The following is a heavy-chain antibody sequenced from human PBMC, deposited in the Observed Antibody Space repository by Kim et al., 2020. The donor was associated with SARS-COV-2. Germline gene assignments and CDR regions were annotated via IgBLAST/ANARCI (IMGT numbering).Heavy chain of an antibody. CDR2: INPSGDTT. D-gene: IGHD3-3*01. J-gene: IGHJ5*02. CDR1: EYTFSNYY. Sequence: ASVKVSCKASEYTFSNYYIHWVRQAPGQGLEWMGIINPSGDTTNYAQKFQGRVTVTRDTSTRTVYMQLRSLTYEDTAVYYCARAVRGYPDIWFDPWGQGTLVTVSS. V-gene: IGHV1-46*01. CDR3: ARAVRGYPDIWFDP.